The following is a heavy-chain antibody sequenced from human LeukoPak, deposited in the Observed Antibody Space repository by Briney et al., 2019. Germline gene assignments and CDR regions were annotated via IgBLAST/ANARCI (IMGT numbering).Heavy chain of an antibody. D-gene: IGHD6-13*01. CDR3: ARGADSSSWYYYYYYMDV. CDR1: GHTFTSYD. CDR2: MNPNSGNT. V-gene: IGHV1-8*01. Sequence: ASVKLSCKASGHTFTSYDINWVRQATGHGLECRGGMNPNSGNTGYAQKFQGRVIMTRNTSISTAYMELSSLRSEDTAVYYCARGADSSSWYYYYYYMDVWGKGTTVTVSS. J-gene: IGHJ6*03.